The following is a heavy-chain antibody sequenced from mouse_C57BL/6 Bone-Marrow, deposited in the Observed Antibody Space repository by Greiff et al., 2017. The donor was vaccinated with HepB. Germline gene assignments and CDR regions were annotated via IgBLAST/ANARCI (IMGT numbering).Heavy chain of an antibody. CDR1: GFTFSSYG. V-gene: IGHV5-6*01. CDR2: ISSGGSYT. CDR3: ARPGTGAMDY. D-gene: IGHD4-1*01. Sequence: EVQVVESGGDLVKPGGSLKLSCAASGFTFSSYGMSWVRQTPDKRLEWVATISSGGSYTYYPDSVKGRFTISRDNAKNTLYLQMSSLKSEDTAMYYCARPGTGAMDYWGQGTSVTVSS. J-gene: IGHJ4*01.